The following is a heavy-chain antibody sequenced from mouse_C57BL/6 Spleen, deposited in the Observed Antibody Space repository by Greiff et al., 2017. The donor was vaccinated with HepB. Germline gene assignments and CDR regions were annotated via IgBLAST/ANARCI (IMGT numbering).Heavy chain of an antibody. D-gene: IGHD2-2*01. CDR3: TRKGTMVTTTAGYYYAMDY. V-gene: IGHV1-15*01. J-gene: IGHJ4*01. CDR2: IDPETGGT. CDR1: GYTFTDYE. Sequence: QVQLQQSGAELVRPGASVTLSCKASGYTFTDYEMHWVKQTPVHGLEWIGAIDPETGGTAYNQKFKGKAILTADKSSSTAYMELRSLTSEDSAVYYCTRKGTMVTTTAGYYYAMDYWGQGTSVTVSS.